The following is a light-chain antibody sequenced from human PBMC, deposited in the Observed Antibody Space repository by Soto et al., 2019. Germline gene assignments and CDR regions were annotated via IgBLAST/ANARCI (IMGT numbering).Light chain of an antibody. CDR3: QQYGSSPT. CDR2: AAS. CDR1: QSVTSNS. Sequence: EIVLTQSPGTLSLSPGERATLSCRASQSVTSNSLAWYQQKPGQAPRLLIYAASSRATGIPDRFSGSGSGTDFTLTISRLEPEDFGVFYCQQYGSSPTFGQGTKLEIK. J-gene: IGKJ2*01. V-gene: IGKV3-20*01.